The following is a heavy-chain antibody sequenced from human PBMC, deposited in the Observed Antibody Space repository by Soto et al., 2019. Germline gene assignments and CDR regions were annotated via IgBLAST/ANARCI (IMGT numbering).Heavy chain of an antibody. CDR2: IYYTGST. D-gene: IGHD3-22*01. CDR1: GGSVNSDGYD. V-gene: IGHV4-31*03. CDR3: ARATYYSDSSGYQTPLFDY. J-gene: IGHJ4*02. Sequence: PSGTLALACTVSGGSVNSDGYDWICMRQHPGRGLVWIGYIYYTGSTYYNPSLKSRVTISVDTSKNQFSLKLSSATAADTALYYCARATYYSDSSGYQTPLFDYWGQGTLVTVSS.